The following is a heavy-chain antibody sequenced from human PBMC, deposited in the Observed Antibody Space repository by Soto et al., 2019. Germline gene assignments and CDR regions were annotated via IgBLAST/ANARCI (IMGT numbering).Heavy chain of an antibody. Sequence: GGSLRLSCAASGFSLSTCAMTWVRQAPGKGLEWVLCISGSGDTTYYADSVKGRFTISRDTSKNTVYPQMNSLRVDDTAVYYCAKGHPGGSCYSGLDCWGQGTLVTVSS. CDR2: ISGSGDTT. V-gene: IGHV3-23*01. CDR1: GFSLSTCA. J-gene: IGHJ4*02. D-gene: IGHD2-15*01. CDR3: AKGHPGGSCYSGLDC.